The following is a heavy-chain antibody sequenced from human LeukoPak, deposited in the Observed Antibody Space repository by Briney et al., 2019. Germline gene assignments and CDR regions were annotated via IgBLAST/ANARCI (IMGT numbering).Heavy chain of an antibody. Sequence: SETLSLTCAVYGGSFSGYYWSWIRQPPGKGLEWIGEINHSGSTNYNPSLKSRVTISVDTSKNQFSLNMTSVTAADTAVYYCAGIPFYYDSRGDYWGQGTLVTVSS. D-gene: IGHD3-22*01. V-gene: IGHV4-34*01. CDR3: AGIPFYYDSRGDY. J-gene: IGHJ4*02. CDR2: INHSGST. CDR1: GGSFSGYY.